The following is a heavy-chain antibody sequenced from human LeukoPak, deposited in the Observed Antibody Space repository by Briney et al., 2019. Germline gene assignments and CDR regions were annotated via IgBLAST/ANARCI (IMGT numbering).Heavy chain of an antibody. CDR2: IKQDGSEK. D-gene: IGHD6-19*01. CDR3: ARDQWQWLGHFDY. CDR1: GFSFSNYW. V-gene: IGHV3-7*04. Sequence: PGGSLRPSCAASGFSFSNYWMSWVRQAPGKGLEWVANIKQDGSEKYYVDSVKGRFTISRDNAKNSLFLQMNSLRAEDTAVYYCARDQWQWLGHFDYWGQGTLVTVSS. J-gene: IGHJ4*02.